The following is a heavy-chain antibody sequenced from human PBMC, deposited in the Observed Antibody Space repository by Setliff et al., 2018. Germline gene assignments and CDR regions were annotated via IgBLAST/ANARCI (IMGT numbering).Heavy chain of an antibody. D-gene: IGHD3-16*01. V-gene: IGHV4-59*01. J-gene: IGHJ3*02. Sequence: SETLSLTCTVSGGSISSYYWSWIRQPAGKGLEWIGHIYYSGSTNYNPSLKSRVTISLDTSKNQFSLKLTSVTAADTAVYYCARDWGSGGPGDIWGQGTMVTVSS. CDR2: IYYSGST. CDR1: GGSISSYY. CDR3: ARDWGSGGPGDI.